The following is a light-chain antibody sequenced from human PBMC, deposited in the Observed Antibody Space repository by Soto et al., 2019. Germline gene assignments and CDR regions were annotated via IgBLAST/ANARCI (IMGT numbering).Light chain of an antibody. V-gene: IGKV3-20*01. CDR1: QSVSRGY. CDR2: DTS. Sequence: EIVLTQSPGTLSLSPGEGATLSCRASQSVSRGYLAWYQQKPGQAPRLLIRDTSTRAAGIPARFSGSGSGTDPTLTISRVATEDAGVYYCQQHGGPPINCAQGPRLQIK. J-gene: IGKJ5*01. CDR3: QQHGGPPIN.